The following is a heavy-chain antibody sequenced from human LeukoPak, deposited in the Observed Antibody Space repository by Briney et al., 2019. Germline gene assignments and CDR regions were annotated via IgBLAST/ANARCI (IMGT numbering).Heavy chain of an antibody. Sequence: GSLRLSCAASGFTFSDYYMSWVRQAPGKGLEWVSAISGSGGRTYYADSVKGRFTISRDNAKNSLYLQMNSLRAEDTAVYYCAELGISMIGGVWGKGTTVTISS. D-gene: IGHD3-10*02. J-gene: IGHJ6*04. V-gene: IGHV3-23*01. CDR1: GFTFSDYY. CDR2: ISGSGGRT. CDR3: AELGISMIGGV.